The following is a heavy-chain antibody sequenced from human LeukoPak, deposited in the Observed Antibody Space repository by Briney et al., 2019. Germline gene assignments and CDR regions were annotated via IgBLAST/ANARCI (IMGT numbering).Heavy chain of an antibody. CDR1: GGSISSSSYY. V-gene: IGHV4-61*05. CDR2: IYSSGST. CDR3: ARHKGFLSNFFDY. D-gene: IGHD2/OR15-2a*01. J-gene: IGHJ4*02. Sequence: SETLSLTCTVSGGSISSSSYYWTWIRQPPGKGLEWIGYIYSSGSTNYNPSLKSRLTISIDTSKNQFSLKLSSVTAADTAVYYCARHKGFLSNFFDYWGQGTLVTVSS.